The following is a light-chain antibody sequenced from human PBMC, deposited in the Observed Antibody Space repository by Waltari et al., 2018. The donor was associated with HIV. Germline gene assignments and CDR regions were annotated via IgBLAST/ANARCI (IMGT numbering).Light chain of an antibody. CDR3: QQSYGAPFT. CDR1: QKINRY. CDR2: GAS. Sequence: IQMTQSPSAPSASVGDIVPITCRASQKINRYLNWYQKKVGEAPKLLVYGASSLQSGVPARFRGSGSGSDYFLTISSLRSDDFATYFCQQSYGAPFTFGPGSTV. V-gene: IGKV1-39*01. J-gene: IGKJ3*01.